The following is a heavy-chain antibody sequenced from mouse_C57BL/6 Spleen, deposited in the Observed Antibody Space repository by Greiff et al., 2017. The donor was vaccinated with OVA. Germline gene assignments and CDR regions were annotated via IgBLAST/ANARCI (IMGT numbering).Heavy chain of an antibody. V-gene: IGHV1-26*01. J-gene: IGHJ4*01. Sequence: VQLQQSGPELVKPGASVKISCKASGYTFTDYYMNWVKQSHGKSLEWIGDINPNNGGTSYNQKFKGKATLTVDKSSSTAYMELRSLTSEDSAVYYCARDYRHAMDYWGQGTSVTVSS. D-gene: IGHD2-14*01. CDR2: INPNNGGT. CDR3: ARDYRHAMDY. CDR1: GYTFTDYY.